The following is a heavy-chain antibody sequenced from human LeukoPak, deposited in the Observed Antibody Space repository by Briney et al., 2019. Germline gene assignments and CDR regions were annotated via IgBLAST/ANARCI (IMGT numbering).Heavy chain of an antibody. CDR3: TRRGESTYPEGFDP. Sequence: TGGSLRLSCAASGFTFSGSAMHWVRQASGKGLEWVGRIRSKANSYATAYAASVKGRFTISRDDSKNTAYLQMNSLKTEDTAVYYCTRRGESTYPEGFDPWGQGTLVTVSS. CDR2: IRSKANSYAT. J-gene: IGHJ5*02. V-gene: IGHV3-73*01. CDR1: GFTFSGSA. D-gene: IGHD3-16*01.